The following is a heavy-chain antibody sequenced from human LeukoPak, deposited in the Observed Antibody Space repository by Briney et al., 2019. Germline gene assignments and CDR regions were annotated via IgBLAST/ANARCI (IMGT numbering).Heavy chain of an antibody. Sequence: GGSLRLSCAASGLTFSNYAMSWVRQAPGKGLEWVSSISGSGENTHYADSVKGRFTISGDNSKSTMYLQVNSLRAEDTAVYYCAKHSTYFYGSGTSDDAFDIWGQGTMVTVSS. CDR3: AKHSTYFYGSGTSDDAFDI. D-gene: IGHD3-10*01. J-gene: IGHJ3*02. CDR2: ISGSGENT. CDR1: GLTFSNYA. V-gene: IGHV3-23*01.